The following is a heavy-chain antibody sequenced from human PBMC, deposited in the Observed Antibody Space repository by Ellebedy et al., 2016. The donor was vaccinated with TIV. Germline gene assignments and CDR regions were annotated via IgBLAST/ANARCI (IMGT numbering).Heavy chain of an antibody. D-gene: IGHD1-26*01. J-gene: IGHJ4*02. CDR1: GFTFSSYG. CDR2: IWYDGTYK. CDR3: ARDRKSRVGVTFYFDY. V-gene: IGHV3-33*01. Sequence: GESLKISCAASGFTFSSYGMHWVRQAPGKGLEWVAVIWYDGTYKYYAESVKGRFTIARDSSKNTLYLQMNSLRAEATAVYYCARDRKSRVGVTFYFDYWGQGNLVTVSS.